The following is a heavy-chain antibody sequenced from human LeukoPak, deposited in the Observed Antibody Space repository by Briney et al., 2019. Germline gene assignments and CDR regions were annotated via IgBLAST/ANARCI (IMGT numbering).Heavy chain of an antibody. J-gene: IGHJ4*02. Sequence: SETLSLTCTVSGGSISRYYWSWFRQPPGKGLEWIGSIYYSGSTNCNPSLKSRVTISVDTSKNQFSLKLNSVTAADTAVYYCVRANYFDYWGQGTLVTVSS. CDR2: IYYSGST. D-gene: IGHD2-8*01. V-gene: IGHV4-59*01. CDR3: VRANYFDY. CDR1: GGSISRYY.